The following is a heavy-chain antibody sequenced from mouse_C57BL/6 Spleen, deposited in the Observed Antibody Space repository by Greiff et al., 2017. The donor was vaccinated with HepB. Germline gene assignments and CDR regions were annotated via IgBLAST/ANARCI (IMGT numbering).Heavy chain of an antibody. Sequence: DVQLQESGPGLVKPSQSLSLTCSVTGYSITSGYYWNWIRQFPGNKLEWMGYISYDGSNNYNPSLKNRISITRDTSKNQFFLKLNSVTTEDTATYYCARGLLPWYFDVWGTGTTVTVSS. J-gene: IGHJ1*03. CDR2: ISYDGSN. D-gene: IGHD2-3*01. V-gene: IGHV3-6*01. CDR1: GYSITSGYY. CDR3: ARGLLPWYFDV.